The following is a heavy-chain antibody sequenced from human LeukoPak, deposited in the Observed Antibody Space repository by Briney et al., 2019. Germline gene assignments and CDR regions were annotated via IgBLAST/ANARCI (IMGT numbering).Heavy chain of an antibody. CDR2: TNRDGSST. CDR3: ARDSVEWYIFDY. CDR1: GFTFSSYW. V-gene: IGHV3-74*01. Sequence: GGSLRLSCAASGFTFSSYWMHWVRQAPGKGPVWVARTNRDGSSTAYADSVKGRFTISKDNAKNTLCLLMNSLRAEDTAVYYCARDSVEWYIFDYWGQGTLVTVSS. D-gene: IGHD3-3*01. J-gene: IGHJ4*02.